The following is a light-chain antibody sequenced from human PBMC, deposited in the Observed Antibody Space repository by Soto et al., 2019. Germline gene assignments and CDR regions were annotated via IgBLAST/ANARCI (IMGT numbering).Light chain of an antibody. CDR2: GAS. V-gene: IGKV3-20*01. Sequence: EIVLTQSPGTLSLSPGERATLSCRASQSVSSSYLAWYQQKPGQAPRLLIYGASSRATGIPDRFSGSGSGTDINLTISRLEHEDFAVDYCQQYGSSPPMYTFGQGTKLEIK. CDR1: QSVSSSY. J-gene: IGKJ2*01. CDR3: QQYGSSPPMYT.